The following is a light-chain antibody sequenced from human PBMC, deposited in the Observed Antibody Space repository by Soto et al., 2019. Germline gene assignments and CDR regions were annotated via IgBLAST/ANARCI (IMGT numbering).Light chain of an antibody. Sequence: DIQMTQSPSSLSGSVGDRVTITCQASQDIRTFLNWYQQKPGKPPNLLIYDASNLETEVPSRFSGSGSGTDFTLTISSLQPEDIATYYCQQYDNRPPWTFGQGTKVEIK. CDR1: QDIRTF. V-gene: IGKV1-33*01. CDR2: DAS. J-gene: IGKJ1*01. CDR3: QQYDNRPPWT.